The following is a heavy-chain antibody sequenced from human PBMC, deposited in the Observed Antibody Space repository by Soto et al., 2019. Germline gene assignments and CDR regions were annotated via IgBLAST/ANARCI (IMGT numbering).Heavy chain of an antibody. CDR1: GVPITDSY. CDR3: ARENTPEMTRGWFAP. D-gene: IGHD3-10*01. V-gene: IGHV4-4*07. CDR2: VHAGGSF. J-gene: IGHJ5*02. Sequence: QAQLQVSGPGLVKPAESLSLICNVSGVPITDSYWSWIRQSPGKGLEWLGRVHAGGSFNYNPSLRRRAAMSVDTSKSEVSLRLTSVTAADTAVYFCARENTPEMTRGWFAPWGQGTLVTVSS.